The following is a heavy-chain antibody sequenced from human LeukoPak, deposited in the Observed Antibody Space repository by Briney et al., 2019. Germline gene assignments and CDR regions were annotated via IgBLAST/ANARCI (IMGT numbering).Heavy chain of an antibody. D-gene: IGHD2-2*02. CDR2: ISAYNGNT. V-gene: IGHV1-18*01. CDR1: GYTFTSYD. CDR3: ARAGGYCSSTSCYMIGFSWFDP. Sequence: ASVKVSCKASGYTFTSYDINWVRQATGQGLEWMGWISAYNGNTNYAQKLQGRVTMTTDTSTSTAYMELRSLRSDDTAVYYCARAGGYCSSTSCYMIGFSWFDPWGQGTLVTVSS. J-gene: IGHJ5*02.